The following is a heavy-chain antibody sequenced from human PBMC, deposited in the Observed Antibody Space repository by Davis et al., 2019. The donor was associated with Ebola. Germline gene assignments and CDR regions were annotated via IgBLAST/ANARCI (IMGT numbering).Heavy chain of an antibody. Sequence: AASVKVSCKASGYTFTSYGIIWVRQAPGQGLEWMGWISTYNGNTDYAQKLQGRVTMTTDTSTSTAYMELRSLRSDDTAVYYCARDGYFYAADYWGQGTLVTVSS. CDR1: GYTFTSYG. D-gene: IGHD5-18*01. V-gene: IGHV1-18*01. CDR2: ISTYNGNT. CDR3: ARDGYFYAADY. J-gene: IGHJ4*02.